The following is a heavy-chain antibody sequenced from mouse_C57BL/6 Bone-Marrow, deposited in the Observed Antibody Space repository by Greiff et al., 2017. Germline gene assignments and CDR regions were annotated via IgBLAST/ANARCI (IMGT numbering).Heavy chain of an antibody. D-gene: IGHD2-3*01. J-gene: IGHJ4*01. CDR3: TRDEGYPLAMDY. CDR2: INPGSGGT. CDR1: GYAFTNYL. V-gene: IGHV1-54*01. Sequence: QVQLQQSGAELVRPGTSVKVSCKASGYAFTNYLIEWVKQRPGQGLEWIGVINPGSGGTNYNEKFKGKATLTADKSSSTAYMQLSSLTSEDSAVYFCTRDEGYPLAMDYWGQGTSVTVSS.